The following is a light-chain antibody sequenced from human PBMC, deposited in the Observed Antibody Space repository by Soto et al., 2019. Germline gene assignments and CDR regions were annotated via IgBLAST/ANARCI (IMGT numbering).Light chain of an antibody. CDR1: QSISSW. V-gene: IGKV1-5*03. Sequence: DIRITQSPSTLSASVGDRVTITCRASQSISSWLAWYQQKPGKAPKLLIYKASSLESGVPSRFSGSGSGTEFTLTISSLQPEDFATYYCQQSYSPPWTFGQGTKVDIK. CDR3: QQSYSPPWT. J-gene: IGKJ1*01. CDR2: KAS.